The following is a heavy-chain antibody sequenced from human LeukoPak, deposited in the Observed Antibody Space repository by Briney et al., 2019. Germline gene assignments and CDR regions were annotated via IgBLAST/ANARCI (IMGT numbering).Heavy chain of an antibody. Sequence: GGSLRLSCAASGFTFSSYAMSWVRQAPGKGLEWVSAISGSGGSTYYADSVKGRFTISRDNSKNTLSLQMNSLRAEDTAVYYCAKDLRLLWFGELGNFDYWGQGTLVTVSS. CDR2: ISGSGGST. J-gene: IGHJ4*02. D-gene: IGHD3-10*01. V-gene: IGHV3-23*01. CDR3: AKDLRLLWFGELGNFDY. CDR1: GFTFSSYA.